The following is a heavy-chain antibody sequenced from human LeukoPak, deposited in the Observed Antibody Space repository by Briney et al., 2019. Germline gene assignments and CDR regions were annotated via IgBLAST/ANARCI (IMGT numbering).Heavy chain of an antibody. Sequence: SETLSLTCTVSGGSISSYYWSWIRQPPGKGLEWIGYIYYSGSTNYNPSLKSRVTISVDTSKNQFSLKLSSVTAADTAVYYCARDSTYTTMDYWGQGTLVTVSS. V-gene: IGHV4-59*12. CDR3: ARDSTYTTMDY. CDR1: GGSISSYY. D-gene: IGHD5-18*01. J-gene: IGHJ4*02. CDR2: IYYSGST.